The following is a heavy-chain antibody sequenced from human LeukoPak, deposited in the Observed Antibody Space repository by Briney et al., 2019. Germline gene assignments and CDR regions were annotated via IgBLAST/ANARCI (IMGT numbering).Heavy chain of an antibody. CDR3: TREGRYCSSTSCYVCLDF. CDR1: GFTFSDHY. J-gene: IGHJ4*02. V-gene: IGHV3-72*01. Sequence: GGSLRLSCAASGFTFSDHYMDWVRQTPGKGLEWVVRMKNKANSSTTKYAASVKGRFTVSRENSKNALNLQMNSLKTEDTAVYYCTREGRYCSSTSCYVCLDFWGQGTLVTVSS. CDR2: MKNKANSSTT. D-gene: IGHD2-2*01.